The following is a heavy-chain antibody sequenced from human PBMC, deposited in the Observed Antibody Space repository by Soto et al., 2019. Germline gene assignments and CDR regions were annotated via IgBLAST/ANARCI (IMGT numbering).Heavy chain of an antibody. Sequence: VGSLRLSCAASGFPFSTYPMNWVRQVPGNGLEWVSGISGSGISTFYADSVKGRFTISRDNSKITVYLEMNRLRAEDTALYYCVKLPVTTASYYYFGMDVWGQGTTVTVSS. V-gene: IGHV3-23*01. CDR1: GFPFSTYP. J-gene: IGHJ6*02. CDR3: VKLPVTTASYYYFGMDV. D-gene: IGHD4-4*01. CDR2: ISGSGIST.